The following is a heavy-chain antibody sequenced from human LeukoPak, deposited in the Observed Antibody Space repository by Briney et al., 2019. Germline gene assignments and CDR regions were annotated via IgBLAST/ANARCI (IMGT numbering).Heavy chain of an antibody. CDR1: GYTFTSYG. Sequence: ASVKVSCKASGYTFTSYGISWVRQAPGQGLEWMGWISAYNGNTNYAQKLQGRVTMTTDTSTSTAYMELRSLRSNDTAVYYCARDRPVITLGWFDPWGQGTLVTVSS. J-gene: IGHJ5*02. CDR2: ISAYNGNT. CDR3: ARDRPVITLGWFDP. V-gene: IGHV1-18*01. D-gene: IGHD2/OR15-2a*01.